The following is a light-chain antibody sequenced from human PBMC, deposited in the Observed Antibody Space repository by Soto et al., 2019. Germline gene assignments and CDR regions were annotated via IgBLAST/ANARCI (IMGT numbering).Light chain of an antibody. CDR1: QSVSSGY. V-gene: IGKV3-20*01. J-gene: IGKJ5*01. Sequence: EIVLTQSPGTLSLSPGERATLSCRASQSVSSGYLAWYQQRPGQAPRLLIYGASSRAIGIPDRFSGSGSGTDFTLTISRLEPEDFAVYYCQQYGRFPITFGQGTRLEIK. CDR3: QQYGRFPIT. CDR2: GAS.